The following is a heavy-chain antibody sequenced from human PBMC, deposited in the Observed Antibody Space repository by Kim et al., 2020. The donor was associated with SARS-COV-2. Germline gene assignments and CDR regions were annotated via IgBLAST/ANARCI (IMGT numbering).Heavy chain of an antibody. Sequence: SRKGRLTTSQDNSKNTLYLKRNSLRAEDTALYYCAKGDGSATYYGMDVWGQGTTVTVSS. J-gene: IGHJ6*02. V-gene: IGHV3-23*01. CDR3: AKGDGSATYYGMDV. D-gene: IGHD6-19*01.